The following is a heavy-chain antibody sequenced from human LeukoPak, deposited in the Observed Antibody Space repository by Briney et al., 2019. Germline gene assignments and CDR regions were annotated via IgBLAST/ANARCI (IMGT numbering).Heavy chain of an antibody. CDR1: GFTFSSYA. CDR3: ARVAKGSNAFDI. CDR2: ISYDGSNK. Sequence: TGGSLRLSCAASGFTFSSYAMHWVRQAPGKGLEWVAVISYDGSNKYYADSVKGRFTISRDNAKNSLYLQMNSLRAEDTAVYYCARVAKGSNAFDIWGQGTMVTVSS. V-gene: IGHV3-30-3*01. J-gene: IGHJ3*02.